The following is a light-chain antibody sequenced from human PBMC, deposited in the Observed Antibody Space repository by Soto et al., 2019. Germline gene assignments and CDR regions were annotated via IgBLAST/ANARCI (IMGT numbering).Light chain of an antibody. Sequence: EIVLTQSPGTLSLSPGEGATLSCRASQRVSTNYLAWYQQKPGQAPRLLIYGASSRASGIPDRFSGSGSGTDFILSISRLEPEDLAVYYCQQYGNSPWTFGQGTKVVIK. J-gene: IGKJ1*01. V-gene: IGKV3-20*01. CDR3: QQYGNSPWT. CDR2: GAS. CDR1: QRVSTNY.